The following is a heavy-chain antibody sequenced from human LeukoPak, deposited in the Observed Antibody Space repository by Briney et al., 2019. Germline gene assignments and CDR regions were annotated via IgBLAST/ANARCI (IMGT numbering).Heavy chain of an antibody. D-gene: IGHD3-16*01. V-gene: IGHV3-7*01. CDR3: AREGAWHQLMLANAFDI. CDR1: GFTFSSYW. CDR2: IKQDGSEK. J-gene: IGHJ3*02. Sequence: PGGSLRLSCAASGFTFSSYWMTWVRQAPGKGLEWVANIKQDGSEKYYVDSVKGRFTISRDNAKNSVFLHMIGLRAEDTAMYYCAREGAWHQLMLANAFDIWGQGTMVTVSS.